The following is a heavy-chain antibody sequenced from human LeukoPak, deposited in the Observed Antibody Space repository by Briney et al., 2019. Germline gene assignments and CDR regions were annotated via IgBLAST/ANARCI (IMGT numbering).Heavy chain of an antibody. D-gene: IGHD3-9*01. J-gene: IGHJ4*02. V-gene: IGHV4-59*01. CDR3: ARESDWLFDS. CDR1: GGSISSYY. Sequence: SETLSLTCTVSGGSISSYYWSWIRQPPGKGLEWIGYIYYSGSTNYNPSLKSRVIISVDTSKNQFSLKLTSVTAADTAVYFCARESDWLFDSWGQGALVTVSS. CDR2: IYYSGST.